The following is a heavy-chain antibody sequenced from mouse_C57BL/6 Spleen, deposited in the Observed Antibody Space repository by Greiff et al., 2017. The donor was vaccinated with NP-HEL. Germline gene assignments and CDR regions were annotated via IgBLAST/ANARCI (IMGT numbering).Heavy chain of an antibody. J-gene: IGHJ4*01. CDR1: GYAFSSSW. D-gene: IGHD2-1*01. Sequence: VQLVESGPELVKPGASVKISCKASGYAFSSSWMNWVKQRPGKGLEWIGRLYPGDGDTKYNGKFKGKATLTADKSSSTAYMQLSSLTSEDSAVYFCVRGDGNYGGGAMDYWGQGTSVTVSS. CDR3: VRGDGNYGGGAMDY. CDR2: LYPGDGDT. V-gene: IGHV1-82*01.